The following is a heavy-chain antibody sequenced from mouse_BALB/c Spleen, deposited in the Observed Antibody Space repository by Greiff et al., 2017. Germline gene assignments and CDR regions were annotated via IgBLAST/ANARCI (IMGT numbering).Heavy chain of an antibody. CDR1: GFNIKDYY. CDR2: IDPENGNT. Sequence: GQLQQSGAELVRPGALVKLSCKASGFNIKDYYMHWVKQRPEQGLEWIGWIDPENGNTIYDPKFQGKASITADTSSNTAYLQLSSLTSEDTAVYYCATSYEAWFAYWGQGTLVTVSA. J-gene: IGHJ3*01. CDR3: ATSYEAWFAY. V-gene: IGHV14-1*02. D-gene: IGHD2-12*01.